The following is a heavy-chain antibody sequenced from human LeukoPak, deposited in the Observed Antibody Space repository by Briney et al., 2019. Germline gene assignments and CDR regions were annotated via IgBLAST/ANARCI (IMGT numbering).Heavy chain of an antibody. J-gene: IGHJ3*02. D-gene: IGHD3-10*01. V-gene: IGHV1-18*01. Sequence: ASVKVSCKASGYSFSNFGLTWVRQAPGQGLEWTGWINTYNGNTKYAQKFQGRVTMTTDTSTAIGYMEVRSLRSDDTAVYYCAREVRDPDAFDIWGQGTMVTVSS. CDR3: AREVRDPDAFDI. CDR1: GYSFSNFG. CDR2: INTYNGNT.